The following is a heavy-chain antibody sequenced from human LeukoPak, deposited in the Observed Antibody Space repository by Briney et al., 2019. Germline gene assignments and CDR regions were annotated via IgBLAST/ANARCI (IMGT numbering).Heavy chain of an antibody. Sequence: SETLSLTCAVYGGSFSGYYWSWIRQPPGKGLEWIGEINHSGSINYNPSLKSRVSISVDTSKNQFSLKLSSVTAADTAVYYCARSLSGYDVYYYYYMNVWGKGTTVTVSS. CDR2: INHSGSI. CDR3: ARSLSGYDVYYYYYMNV. J-gene: IGHJ6*03. CDR1: GGSFSGYY. D-gene: IGHD5-12*01. V-gene: IGHV4-34*01.